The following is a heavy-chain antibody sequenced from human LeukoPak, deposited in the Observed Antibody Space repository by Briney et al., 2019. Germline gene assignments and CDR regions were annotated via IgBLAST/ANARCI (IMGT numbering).Heavy chain of an antibody. V-gene: IGHV3-15*01. J-gene: IGHJ5*01. CDR2: IKSKTDGGTT. CDR3: TTFMITFGGVIAS. D-gene: IGHD3-16*01. Sequence: GGSLRLSCAASGFTFSNAWMSWVRQAPGKGLEWVGRIKSKTDGGTTDYAAPVKGRFTISRDDSKNTLYLQMNSLKTEDTAVYYCTTFMITFGGVIASWGQGTLVTVSS. CDR1: GFTFSNAW.